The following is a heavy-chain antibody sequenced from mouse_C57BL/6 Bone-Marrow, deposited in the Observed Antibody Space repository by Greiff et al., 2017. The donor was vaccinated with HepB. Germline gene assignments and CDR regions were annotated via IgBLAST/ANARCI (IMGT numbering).Heavy chain of an antibody. J-gene: IGHJ2*01. CDR2: ISYDGSN. V-gene: IGHV3-6*01. Sequence: EVQLQESGPGLVKPSQSLSLTCSVTGYSITSGYYWNWIRQFPGNKLEWMGYISYDGSNNYNPSLKNRISITRDTSKNQFFLKLNSVTTEDTATYYCARVAASTVVDYYFDYWGQGTTLTVSS. D-gene: IGHD1-1*01. CDR3: ARVAASTVVDYYFDY. CDR1: GYSITSGYY.